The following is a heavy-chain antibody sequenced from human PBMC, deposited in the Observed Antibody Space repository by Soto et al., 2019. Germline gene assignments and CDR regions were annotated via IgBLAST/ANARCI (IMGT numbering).Heavy chain of an antibody. CDR3: ARDSERYGHFDY. CDR2: IYYSEST. Sequence: SETLSLTCTVSGGSVSSSIYYWSWIRQPPGKGLECIGYIYYSESTNYNPSLKSRVTISVDTSKNQFSLKLSSVTAADTAVYYFARDSERYGHFDYWGKATMGTLSS. J-gene: IGHJ4*02. CDR1: GGSVSSSIYY. V-gene: IGHV4-61*01. D-gene: IGHD3-10*01.